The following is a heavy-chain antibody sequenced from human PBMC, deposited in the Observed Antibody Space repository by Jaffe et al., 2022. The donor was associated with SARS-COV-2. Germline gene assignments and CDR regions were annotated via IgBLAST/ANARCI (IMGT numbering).Heavy chain of an antibody. V-gene: IGHV3-23*01. CDR3: RLGYCSGGSCYSGDTDTDYYGMDV. CDR1: GFTFSSYA. D-gene: IGHD2-15*01. J-gene: IGHJ6*02. Sequence: EVQLLESGGGLVQPGGSLRLSCAASGFTFSSYAMSWVRQAPGKGLEWVSAISGSGGSTYYADSVKGRFTISRDNSKNTLYLQMNSLRAEDTAVYYCRLGYCSGGSCYSGDTDTDYYGMDVWGQGTTVTVSS. CDR2: ISGSGGST.